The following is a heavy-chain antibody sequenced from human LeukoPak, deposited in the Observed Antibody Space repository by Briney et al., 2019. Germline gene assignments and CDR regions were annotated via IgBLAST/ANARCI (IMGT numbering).Heavy chain of an antibody. D-gene: IGHD3-10*02. J-gene: IGHJ6*04. V-gene: IGHV3-48*03. CDR2: ISSSGSTI. CDR3: AELGITMIGGV. Sequence: GGSLRLSCAASGFTFSSYKMNWVRQAPGKGLEWVSYISSSGSTIYYADSVKGRFTISRDNAKNSLYLQMNSLRAEDSAVYYCAELGITMIGGVWGKGTTVTISS. CDR1: GFTFSSYK.